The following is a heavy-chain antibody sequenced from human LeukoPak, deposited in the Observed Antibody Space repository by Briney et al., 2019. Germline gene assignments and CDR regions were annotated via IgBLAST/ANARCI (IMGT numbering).Heavy chain of an antibody. CDR2: INHYGST. D-gene: IGHD3-10*01. CDR3: ARAPLYYYGSGSSFDY. CDR1: GESLSNYY. Sequence: SETLSLTCAVYGESLSNYYWSWLRQPPGKGLEWIGEINHYGSTNYNPSLKSRVTISVDTSKNQFSLKLSSVTAADTAVYYCARAPLYYYGSGSSFDYWGQGTLVTVSS. V-gene: IGHV4-34*01. J-gene: IGHJ4*02.